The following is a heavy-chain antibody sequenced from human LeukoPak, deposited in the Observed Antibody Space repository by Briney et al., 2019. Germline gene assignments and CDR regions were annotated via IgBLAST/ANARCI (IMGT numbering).Heavy chain of an antibody. Sequence: ASVEVSCKASGYTFTSYYMHWVRQAPGQGLEWMGWINPNSGGTSYAQKFQGRVTMTRDTSISTAYMELSRLRSDDTAVYYCARGRCSSRSCYLFDYWGQGTLVTVSS. CDR2: INPNSGGT. J-gene: IGHJ4*02. V-gene: IGHV1-2*02. CDR1: GYTFTSYY. CDR3: ARGRCSSRSCYLFDY. D-gene: IGHD2-2*01.